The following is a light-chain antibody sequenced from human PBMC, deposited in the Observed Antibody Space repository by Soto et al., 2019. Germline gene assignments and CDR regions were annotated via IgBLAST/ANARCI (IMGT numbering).Light chain of an antibody. CDR3: RQYNKLLLFT. V-gene: IGKV3-15*01. CDR1: QSVSSN. J-gene: IGKJ3*01. CDR2: GAS. Sequence: EIVMTQSPATLSVSPGERATLSCRASQSVSSNLAWYQQRPGQAPRLLIYGASTRATGIPARFSGSGSGTEFSLTFSSLKSEYFAVYCCRQYNKLLLFTFGPGTRVDIK.